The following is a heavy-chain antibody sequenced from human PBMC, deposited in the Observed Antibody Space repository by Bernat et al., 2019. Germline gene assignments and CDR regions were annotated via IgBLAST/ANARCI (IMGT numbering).Heavy chain of an antibody. D-gene: IGHD2-15*01. V-gene: IGHV3-23*04. CDR3: AKDIEMVAANRDYYYGMDV. CDR2: ISGSGGST. Sequence: EVHLAESGGDLVQPGGSLRLSCAASGFTFSSYAMSWVRQAPGKGLEWVSAISGSGGSTYYAGSVKGRFTISRDNSKNTLYLQRNSLRAEDTAVYYCAKDIEMVAANRDYYYGMDVWGRVTTVTISS. J-gene: IGHJ6*01. CDR1: GFTFSSYA.